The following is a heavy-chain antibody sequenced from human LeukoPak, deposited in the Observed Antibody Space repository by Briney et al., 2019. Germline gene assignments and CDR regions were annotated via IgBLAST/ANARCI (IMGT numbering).Heavy chain of an antibody. CDR1: GFTFSSYG. D-gene: IGHD6-19*01. J-gene: IGHJ4*02. CDR3: ATGFSSGWYGRLDY. Sequence: PGGSLRLSCAASGFTFSSYGMHWVRQAPGKGLEWVAFIRYDGSNKYYVDSVKGRSTISRDNSKNTLYLQMNSLRAEDTAVYYCATGFSSGWYGRLDYWGQGTLVTVSS. V-gene: IGHV3-30*02. CDR2: IRYDGSNK.